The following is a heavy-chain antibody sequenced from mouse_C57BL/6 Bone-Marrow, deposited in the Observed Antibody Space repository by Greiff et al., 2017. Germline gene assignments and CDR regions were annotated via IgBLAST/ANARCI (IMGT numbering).Heavy chain of an antibody. V-gene: IGHV1-82*01. CDR2: IYPGDGDT. CDR3: ARGRTGFDY. D-gene: IGHD4-1*01. J-gene: IGHJ2*01. Sequence: QVQLKESGAELMKPGASVKLSCKATGYTFTGYWIEWVKQRPGHGLEWIGRIYPGDGDTNYNGKFKGKATLTADKSSSTAYMQLSSLTSEDSAVYFCARGRTGFDYWGQGTTLTVSS. CDR1: GYTFTGYW.